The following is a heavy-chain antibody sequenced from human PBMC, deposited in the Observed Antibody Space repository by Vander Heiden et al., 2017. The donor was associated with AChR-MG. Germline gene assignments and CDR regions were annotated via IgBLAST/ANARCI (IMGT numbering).Heavy chain of an antibody. Sequence: QVQLQESGLGPAKPSQTLPPTCTVPGAPISSGDYYWSWIRQPPGKGLEWIGYIYYSGSTYYNPSLKSRVTISVDTSNNQFSLKLSSVTAADTAVYYCARDHPIYGDYVPHWGQGTLVTDSS. CDR1: GAPISSGDYY. J-gene: IGHJ4*02. CDR2: IYYSGST. D-gene: IGHD4-17*01. V-gene: IGHV4-30-4*01. CDR3: ARDHPIYGDYVPH.